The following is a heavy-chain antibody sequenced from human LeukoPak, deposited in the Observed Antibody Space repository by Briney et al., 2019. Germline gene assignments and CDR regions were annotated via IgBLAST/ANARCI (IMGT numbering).Heavy chain of an antibody. CDR2: IYPGDPDT. J-gene: IGHJ6*02. Sequence: GESLKISCKGSGYSFTSYWIGWVRQMPGKGLEWMGIIYPGDPDTRYSPSFQGQVTISADKSISTAYLQWSSLKASDTAMYYCARHLVGYSSGMDVWGQGTTVTVSS. CDR3: ARHLVGYSSGMDV. D-gene: IGHD5-18*01. CDR1: GYSFTSYW. V-gene: IGHV5-51*01.